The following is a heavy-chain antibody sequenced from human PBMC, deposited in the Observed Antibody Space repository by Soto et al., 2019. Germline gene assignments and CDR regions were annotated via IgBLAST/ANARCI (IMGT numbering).Heavy chain of an antibody. Sequence: GGSLRLSCAASGSIFRGYGMHWVRQAPGKGLVWVSRINSDGSSTSYADSVKGRFTISRDNAKNTLYLQMNSLRAEDTAVYYCARDRYCSSTSCPLVYFDYWGQGTLVTVSS. CDR3: ARDRYCSSTSCPLVYFDY. D-gene: IGHD2-2*01. CDR2: INSDGSST. V-gene: IGHV3-74*01. J-gene: IGHJ4*02. CDR1: GSIFRGYG.